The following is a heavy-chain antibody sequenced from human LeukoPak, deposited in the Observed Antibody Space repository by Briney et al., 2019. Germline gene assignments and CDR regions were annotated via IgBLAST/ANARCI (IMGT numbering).Heavy chain of an antibody. D-gene: IGHD1-26*01. Sequence: SETLSLTCTVSGCSISRYYMNWIRQPPGKGLEWIGRINYNGSTTYNPSLKSRVTISVETSKIQCALKLSSVTAGNTAGYYCARHYGELRAFDYWGQGTLVTVSS. CDR2: INYNGST. CDR3: ARHYGELRAFDY. J-gene: IGHJ4*02. CDR1: GCSISRYY. V-gene: IGHV4-59*08.